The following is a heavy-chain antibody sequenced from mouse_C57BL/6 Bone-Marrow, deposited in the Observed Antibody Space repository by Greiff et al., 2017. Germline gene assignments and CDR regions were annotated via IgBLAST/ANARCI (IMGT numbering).Heavy chain of an antibody. D-gene: IGHD1-1*01. CDR1: GYTFTSYA. Sequence: QVQLQQSGPELVKPGASVKLSCKASGYTFTSYAINWVKQRPGQGLEWIGWIYPRDGSTKYNEKFKGKATLTVDTSSSTAYMELHSLTSEDSAVYFGAGLEFDGSSGDGYFDVWGTGTTVTGSS. CDR2: IYPRDGST. CDR3: AGLEFDGSSGDGYFDV. V-gene: IGHV1-85*01. J-gene: IGHJ1*03.